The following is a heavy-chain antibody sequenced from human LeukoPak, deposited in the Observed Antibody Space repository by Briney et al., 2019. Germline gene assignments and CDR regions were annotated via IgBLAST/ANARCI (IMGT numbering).Heavy chain of an antibody. J-gene: IGHJ4*02. D-gene: IGHD3-3*01. CDR2: IYHSGST. CDR1: GYSISSGYY. CDR3: ASQVFTFLGVVTPNFDY. V-gene: IGHV4-38-2*02. Sequence: SETLSLTCTVSGYSISSGYYWGWIRQPPGKGLEWIGSIYHSGSTYYNPSLKSRVTISVDTSKNQFSLKLSSVTAADPAVYYCASQVFTFLGVVTPNFDYGGQGTLVTASS.